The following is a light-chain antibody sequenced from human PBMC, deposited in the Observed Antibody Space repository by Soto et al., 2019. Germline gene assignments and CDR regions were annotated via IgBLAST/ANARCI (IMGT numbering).Light chain of an antibody. CDR2: GAS. Sequence: DIVMTQSPDSLAVSPGERATLSCRASQSVSSNLAWYQQKPGQAPRLLIYGASTRATGIPARFSGSGSGTEFTLTISSLQSEDFAVYYCQQYNNWRLTFGGGTKVEIK. J-gene: IGKJ4*01. CDR3: QQYNNWRLT. V-gene: IGKV3-15*01. CDR1: QSVSSN.